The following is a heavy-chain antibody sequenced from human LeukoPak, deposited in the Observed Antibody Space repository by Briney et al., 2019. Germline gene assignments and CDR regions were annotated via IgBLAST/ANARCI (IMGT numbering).Heavy chain of an antibody. CDR2: IIPILGIA. CDR1: GGTFSSYT. J-gene: IGHJ4*02. CDR3: ARGGNAPFDY. Sequence: SVKVSCKASGGTFSSYTISWVRQAPGQGLEWMGRIIPILGIANYAQKFQGRVTITANNSTSTAYMELSSPRSEDTAVYYCARGGNAPFDYWGQGTLVTVSS. D-gene: IGHD4-23*01. V-gene: IGHV1-69*02.